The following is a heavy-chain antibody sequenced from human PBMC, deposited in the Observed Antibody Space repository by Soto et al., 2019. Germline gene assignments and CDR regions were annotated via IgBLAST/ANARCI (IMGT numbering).Heavy chain of an antibody. V-gene: IGHV4-34*01. J-gene: IGHJ4*02. CDR1: GGSFSGYY. CDR2: INHSGST. D-gene: IGHD7-27*01. Sequence: SETLSLTCAVYGGSFSGYYWSWIRQSPGKGLEWIGEINHSGSTNYNPSLKSRVTISVDTSKNQFSLKLSSVTAADTAVYYCARGWGRIFDYWGQGTLVTVSS. CDR3: ARGWGRIFDY.